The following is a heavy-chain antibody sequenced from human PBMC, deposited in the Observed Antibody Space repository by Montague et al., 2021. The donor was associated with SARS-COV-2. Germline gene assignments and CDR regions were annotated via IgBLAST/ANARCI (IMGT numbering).Heavy chain of an antibody. D-gene: IGHD6-6*01. CDR2: IYWDDDK. J-gene: IGHJ4*02. V-gene: IGHV2-5*02. Sequence: PELVKPTQTLTQTCTFSGFSLSTRTVGVGWIRQPPGKALEWLALIYWDDDKRYSPSLKSRLTITKVTSKNQVVLTMTNMDPVDTATYYCAHRLPAVAAFDYWGRGTLVTVSS. CDR1: GFSLSTRTVG. CDR3: AHRLPAVAAFDY.